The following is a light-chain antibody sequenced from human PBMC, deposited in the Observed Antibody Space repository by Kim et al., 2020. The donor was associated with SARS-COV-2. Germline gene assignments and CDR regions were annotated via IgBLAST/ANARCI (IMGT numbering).Light chain of an antibody. V-gene: IGLV3-1*01. CDR2: QDS. J-gene: IGLJ1*01. Sequence: VSPGQTASITCPGDKLGDKYACWYQQKPGQSPVLVIYQDSKRPSGIPERFSGSNSGNTATLTISGTQAMDEADYYCQAWDSSTYVFGTGTKVTVL. CDR3: QAWDSSTYV. CDR1: KLGDKY.